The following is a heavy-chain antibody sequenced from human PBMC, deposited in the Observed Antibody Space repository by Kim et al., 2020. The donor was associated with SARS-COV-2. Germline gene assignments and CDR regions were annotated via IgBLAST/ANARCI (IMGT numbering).Heavy chain of an antibody. Sequence: TSNADSVKGRFTISRDNAKNPLYLQMNSLRAEDTAVYYCARAKGGGAFDIWGQGTMVTVSS. CDR2: T. D-gene: IGHD3-16*01. J-gene: IGHJ3*02. V-gene: IGHV3-74*01. CDR3: ARAKGGGAFDI.